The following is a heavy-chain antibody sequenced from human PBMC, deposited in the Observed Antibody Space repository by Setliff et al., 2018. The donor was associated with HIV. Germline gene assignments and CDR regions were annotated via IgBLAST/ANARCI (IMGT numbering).Heavy chain of an antibody. Sequence: GASVKVSCKASGGTFGSYAVSWVRQAPGQGLEWMGGIIPMFGTAKYAQKFQARVTLTTDESTSTAYMEVSGLKSDDTAVYYCARSGYGDYDVEAPWDYWGQGTLATVSS. CDR3: ARSGYGDYDVEAPWDY. J-gene: IGHJ4*02. D-gene: IGHD4-17*01. CDR1: GGTFGSYA. CDR2: IIPMFGTA. V-gene: IGHV1-69*05.